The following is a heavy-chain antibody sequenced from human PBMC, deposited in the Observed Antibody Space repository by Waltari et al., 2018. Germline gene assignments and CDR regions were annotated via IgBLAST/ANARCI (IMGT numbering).Heavy chain of an antibody. D-gene: IGHD3-16*02. CDR2: INPKSGGT. V-gene: IGHV1-2*02. Sequence: QVQLVQSGAEVNKPGASVKVSCRASGYTFTDYYINGVRQAPGQGLEWMGWINPKSGGTNYAQNFQGRVTMTRDTSISTAYLELSGLLSDDTAVYYCARVDRRRVVGPISFLCFFDYWGQGTLVTVSS. CDR3: ARVDRRRVVGPISFLCFFDY. CDR1: GYTFTDYY. J-gene: IGHJ4*02.